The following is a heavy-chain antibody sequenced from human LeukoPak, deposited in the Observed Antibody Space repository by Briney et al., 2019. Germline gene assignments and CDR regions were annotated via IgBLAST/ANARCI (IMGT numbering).Heavy chain of an antibody. V-gene: IGHV1-69*13. J-gene: IGHJ6*02. D-gene: IGHD3-3*01. Sequence: SVRVSCKASGGTFSSYAISWVRQAPGQGLEWMGGIIPIFGTANYAQKFQGRVTITADESTSTAYMELSSLRSEDTAVYYCARLTIFGVYYYYGMDVWGQGTTVTVSS. CDR2: IIPIFGTA. CDR3: ARLTIFGVYYYYGMDV. CDR1: GGTFSSYA.